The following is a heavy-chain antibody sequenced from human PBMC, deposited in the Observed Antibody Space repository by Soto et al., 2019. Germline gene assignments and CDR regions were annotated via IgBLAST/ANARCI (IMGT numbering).Heavy chain of an antibody. D-gene: IGHD3-22*01. CDR3: ARDKGYYDSSGYYPIYYFDY. J-gene: IGHJ4*02. CDR2: INAGNGNT. V-gene: IGHV1-3*01. CDR1: GYTFTSYA. Sequence: ASVKVSCKASGYTFTSYAMHWVRQAPGQRLEWMGWINAGNGNTKYSQKFQGRVTITADESTSTAYMELSSLRSEDTAVYYCARDKGYYDSSGYYPIYYFDYWGQGTLVTVSS.